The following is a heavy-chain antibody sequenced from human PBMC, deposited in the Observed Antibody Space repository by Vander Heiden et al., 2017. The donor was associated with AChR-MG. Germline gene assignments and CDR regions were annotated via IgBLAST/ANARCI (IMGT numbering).Heavy chain of an antibody. J-gene: IGHJ4*02. D-gene: IGHD6-13*01. Sequence: QVQLVEPGGAVVPPGRSLRLSCAPSGFTFSSYAMHWVRQAPGKGMEWVAVISYDGSNKYYADSVKGRFTISRDNSKNTLYLQMNSLRAEDTAVYYCARDKAAGPIDYWGQGTLVTVSS. CDR3: ARDKAAGPIDY. CDR2: ISYDGSNK. CDR1: GFTFSSYA. V-gene: IGHV3-30-3*01.